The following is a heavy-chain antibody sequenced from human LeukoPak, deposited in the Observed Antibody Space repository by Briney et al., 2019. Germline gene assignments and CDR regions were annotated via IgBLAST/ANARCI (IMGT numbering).Heavy chain of an antibody. J-gene: IGHJ3*02. D-gene: IGHD4-23*01. V-gene: IGHV1-8*03. CDR2: MNPNSGNT. CDR1: GYTFSSYD. CDR3: ARRLGLRWDLQAFDI. Sequence: ASVKVSCKASGYTFSSYDINWVRQATGQGLEWMGWMNPNSGNTGYTQKFQGRVTITRNTFISTAYMELSSPTSEDTAVYYCARRLGLRWDLQAFDIWGQGTMVTVSS.